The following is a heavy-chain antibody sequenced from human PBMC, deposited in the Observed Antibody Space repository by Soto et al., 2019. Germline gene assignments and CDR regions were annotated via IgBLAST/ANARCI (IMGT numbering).Heavy chain of an antibody. J-gene: IGHJ3*02. CDR3: ARAPAMTTVTTKLRGYAFDI. D-gene: IGHD4-17*01. Sequence: QVQLVQSGAEVKKPGASVKVSCKASGYTFTSYYMHWVRQAPGQGLEWMGIINPSGGSTSYAQKFQGRVTMTRDTSTSTVYMELSSLRSEDTAVYYCARAPAMTTVTTKLRGYAFDIWGQGTMVTVSS. V-gene: IGHV1-46*03. CDR1: GYTFTSYY. CDR2: INPSGGST.